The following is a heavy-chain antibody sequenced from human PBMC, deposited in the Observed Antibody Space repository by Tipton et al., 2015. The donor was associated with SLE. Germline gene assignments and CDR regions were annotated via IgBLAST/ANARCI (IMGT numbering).Heavy chain of an antibody. CDR1: GGSISSGSYY. D-gene: IGHD3-10*01. CDR2: IYTSGST. V-gene: IGHV4-61*02. CDR3: ARDLDYYGSGSYSR. Sequence: TLSLTCTVSGGSISSGSYYWSWIRQPAGKGLEWIGRIYTSGSTNYNPSLKSRVTISVDTSKNQFSLKLSSVTAADTAVYYCARDLDYYGSGSYSRWSQGTLVTVSS. J-gene: IGHJ4*02.